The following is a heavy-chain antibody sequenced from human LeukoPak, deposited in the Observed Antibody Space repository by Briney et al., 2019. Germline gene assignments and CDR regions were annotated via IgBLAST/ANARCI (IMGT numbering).Heavy chain of an antibody. V-gene: IGHV3-23*01. CDR3: AKYVHGPPMIRGFDY. CDR2: ISGSGGST. CDR1: GFTFSSYA. J-gene: IGHJ4*02. Sequence: GGSLRLSCAASGFTFSSYAMSWVLQAPGKGLEWVSAISGSGGSTYYADSVKGRFTISRDNSKNTLYLQMNSLRTEDTAVYYCAKYVHGPPMIRGFDYWGQGTLVTVSS. D-gene: IGHD3-22*01.